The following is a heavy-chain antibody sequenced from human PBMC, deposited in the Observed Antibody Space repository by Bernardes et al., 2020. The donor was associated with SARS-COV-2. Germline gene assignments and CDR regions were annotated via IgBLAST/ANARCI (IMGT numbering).Heavy chain of an antibody. CDR3: ARDPGLFFTGSFYS. CDR1: GGSITNSY. V-gene: IGHV4-59*01. CDR2: VYHIGTT. J-gene: IGHJ4*02. Sequence: SETLSLTCTVSGGSITNSYWSWIRQPPGKGLEWIGYVYHIGTTSYNPSPKSRVTISRDTSNSQFSLRLRSVTAADTALYYCARDPGLFFTGSFYSWGQGILVTVSS.